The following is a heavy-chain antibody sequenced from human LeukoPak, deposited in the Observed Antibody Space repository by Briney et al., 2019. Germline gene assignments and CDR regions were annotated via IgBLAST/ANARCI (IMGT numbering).Heavy chain of an antibody. CDR3: ARDPTTVTKGFDI. V-gene: IGHV4-39*07. CDR2: IYYSGNT. J-gene: IGHJ3*02. CDR1: GGSISSSNNC. D-gene: IGHD4-17*01. Sequence: SETLSLTCTVSGGSISSSNNCWGWIRQPPGKGLEWIGNIYYSGNTYYNPSLKSRVTISVDTFNNQFSLKVSSVTAADTAVYYCARDPTTVTKGFDIWGQGTMVTVSS.